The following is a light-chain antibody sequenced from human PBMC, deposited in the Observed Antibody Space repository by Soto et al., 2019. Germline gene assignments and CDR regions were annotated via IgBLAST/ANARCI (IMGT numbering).Light chain of an antibody. Sequence: QSVLTQPASVSGSPGQSITISCTGTSSDVGAYDYVSWYQQHPRKAPKLMIYDVSDRPSEVSNRFSGSKSGNTASLTISGLQAEDEADYYCSSYTSTSTLVFGGGTQLTVL. J-gene: IGLJ2*01. CDR2: DVS. V-gene: IGLV2-14*01. CDR1: SSDVGAYDY. CDR3: SSYTSTSTLV.